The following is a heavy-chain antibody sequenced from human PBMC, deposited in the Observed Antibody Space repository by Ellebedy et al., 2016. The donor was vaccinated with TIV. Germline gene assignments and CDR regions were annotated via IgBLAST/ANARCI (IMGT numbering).Heavy chain of an antibody. V-gene: IGHV4-30-2*01. Sequence: SETLSLTXAVSGDSISSGGFSWNWIRQPPGKGLEWIGSIYHIGTTYYKPSLKSRVTMSVDTSKNQFSLKLSSVTAADTAVYYCVRGLPFLLGWFDPWGQGTLVTVSS. CDR3: VRGLPFLLGWFDP. J-gene: IGHJ5*02. CDR2: IYHIGTT. D-gene: IGHD3-10*01. CDR1: GDSISSGGFS.